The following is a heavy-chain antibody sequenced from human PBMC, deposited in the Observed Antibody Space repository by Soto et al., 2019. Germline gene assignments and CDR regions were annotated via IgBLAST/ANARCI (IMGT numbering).Heavy chain of an antibody. CDR3: ARGEGYSGYPGNYYYTVWTS. J-gene: IGHJ6*02. Sequence: QVQLVQSGAEVKKPGSSVKVSCKASGGTFSSYAISWVRQAPGQGLEWMGGIIPIFGTANYAQKFQARVTNTSDESTTTAYMELSRLRSEETAVYYCARGEGYSGYPGNYYYTVWTSGAKGPRSPSP. D-gene: IGHD5-12*01. CDR2: IIPIFGTA. CDR1: GGTFSSYA. V-gene: IGHV1-69*05.